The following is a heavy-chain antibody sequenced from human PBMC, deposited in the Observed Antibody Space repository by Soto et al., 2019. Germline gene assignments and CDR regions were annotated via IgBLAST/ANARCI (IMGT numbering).Heavy chain of an antibody. CDR1: GGTFSSYA. Sequence: ASVKVSCKASGGTFSSYAISWVRQAPGQGLEWMGGIIPIFGTANYAQKFQGRVTITADESTSTAYMELSSLRSEDTAVYYCAGCYDFWSGYSPPYYYYYGMDVWGQGTTVTVSS. CDR3: AGCYDFWSGYSPPYYYYYGMDV. V-gene: IGHV1-69*13. J-gene: IGHJ6*02. D-gene: IGHD3-3*01. CDR2: IIPIFGTA.